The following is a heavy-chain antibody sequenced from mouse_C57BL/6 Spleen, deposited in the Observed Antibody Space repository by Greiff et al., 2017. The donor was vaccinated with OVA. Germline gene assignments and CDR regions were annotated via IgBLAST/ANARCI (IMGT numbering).Heavy chain of an antibody. D-gene: IGHD1-1*01. CDR2: IDPSDSYT. Sequence: QVQLQQPGAELVKPGASVKLSCKASGYTFTSYWMQWVKQRPGQGLEWIGEIDPSDSYTNYNHKFKGKATLTVVTSSSTAYMQLSSLTYEDSAVYYCARSGSRFLYYAMDYWGQGTSVTVSS. J-gene: IGHJ4*01. V-gene: IGHV1-50*01. CDR3: ARSGSRFLYYAMDY. CDR1: GYTFTSYW.